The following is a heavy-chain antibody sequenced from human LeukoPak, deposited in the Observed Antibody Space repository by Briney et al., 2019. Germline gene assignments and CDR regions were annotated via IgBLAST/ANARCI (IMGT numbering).Heavy chain of an antibody. CDR3: AREMERAYCSGGSCYKTYYFDY. CDR2: INPNSGGT. CDR1: GYTFTSYA. Sequence: ASVKVSCKASGYTFTSYAMHWVRQAPGQRLEWMGWINPNSGGTNYAQKFQGWVTMTRDTSISTAYMELSRLRSDDTAVYYCAREMERAYCSGGSCYKTYYFDYWGQGTLVTVSS. D-gene: IGHD2-15*01. V-gene: IGHV1-2*04. J-gene: IGHJ4*02.